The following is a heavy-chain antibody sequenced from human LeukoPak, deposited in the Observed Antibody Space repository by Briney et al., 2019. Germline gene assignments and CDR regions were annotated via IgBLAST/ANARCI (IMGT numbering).Heavy chain of an antibody. D-gene: IGHD6-13*01. J-gene: IGHJ4*02. CDR3: ARRGIAAAVLDY. CDR2: ISSSGSTI. CDR1: GFTFSSYE. Sequence: GGSLRLSCAASGFTFSSYEMNWVRQAPGKGLEWVSYISSSGSTIYYADSVKGRFTISRDNAKNSLYLQMNSLRAEDTAVYYCARRGIAAAVLDYWGQGTLVTVSS. V-gene: IGHV3-48*03.